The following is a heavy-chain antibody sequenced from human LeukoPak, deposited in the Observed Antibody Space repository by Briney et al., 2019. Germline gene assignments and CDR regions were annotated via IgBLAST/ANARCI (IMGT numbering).Heavy chain of an antibody. CDR2: IYTSGST. D-gene: IGHD4-23*01. J-gene: IGHJ4*02. CDR1: GGSISSGSYY. Sequence: PSETLSLTCTVSGGSISSGSYYWSWIRQPAGKGLEWIGRIYTSGSTYYNPSLKSRVTISVDTSKNQFSLKLSSVTAADTAVYYCARHETTVATWDFDYWGQGTLVTVSS. CDR3: ARHETTVATWDFDY. V-gene: IGHV4-61*02.